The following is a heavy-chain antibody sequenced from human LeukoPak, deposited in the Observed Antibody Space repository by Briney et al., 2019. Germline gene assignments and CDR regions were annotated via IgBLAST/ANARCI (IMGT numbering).Heavy chain of an antibody. CDR1: GYTFTSYY. Sequence: GASVKVSCKASGYTFTSYYMHWLRQAPGQGLEWMGIINPSGGSTSYAQKFQGRVTMTRDTSTSTVYMELSSLRSEDTAVYYCARGLAAAGRTIPLDYWGQGTLVTVSS. CDR2: INPSGGST. J-gene: IGHJ4*02. CDR3: ARGLAAAGRTIPLDY. V-gene: IGHV1-46*01. D-gene: IGHD6-13*01.